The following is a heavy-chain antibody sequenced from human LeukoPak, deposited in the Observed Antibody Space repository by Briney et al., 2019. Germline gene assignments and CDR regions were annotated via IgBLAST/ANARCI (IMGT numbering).Heavy chain of an antibody. Sequence: PSETLSLTCTVSGYSISSGYYWGWIRQPPGKGLEWIGSIYHSGSTYYNPSLKSRVTISVDTSKNQFSLKLSSVTAADTAVYYCARDEIAVAGTRDYWGQGTLVTVSS. D-gene: IGHD6-19*01. CDR1: GYSISSGYY. CDR3: ARDEIAVAGTRDY. J-gene: IGHJ4*02. V-gene: IGHV4-38-2*02. CDR2: IYHSGST.